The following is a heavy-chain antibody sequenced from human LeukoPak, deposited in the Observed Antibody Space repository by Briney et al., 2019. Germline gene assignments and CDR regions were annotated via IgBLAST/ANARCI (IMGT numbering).Heavy chain of an antibody. D-gene: IGHD2-2*01. CDR3: ARGQFRITSTGSRPAPRRYFDL. Sequence: KPSETLSLTCTVSGYSISSGYYWGWIRQPPGKGLEWIGSIYHSGSTYYNPSLNSRVTISVDTSKNQFSLKLNSVTAADTAVYYCARGQFRITSTGSRPAPRRYFDLWGRGTLVTVSS. CDR1: GYSISSGYY. J-gene: IGHJ2*01. V-gene: IGHV4-38-2*02. CDR2: IYHSGST.